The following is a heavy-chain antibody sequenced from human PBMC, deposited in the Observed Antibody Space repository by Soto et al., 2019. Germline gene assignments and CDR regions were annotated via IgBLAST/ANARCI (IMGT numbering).Heavy chain of an antibody. CDR2: ISGSGGTT. D-gene: IGHD3-10*01. Sequence: EVQLLESGGGLVQPGGSLRLSCGASGFTFSSYAMNWVRQAPGKGLEWVSAISGSGGTTYYADSVKGRFTISRDNSKNTLYLEMNSLRAEDTAVYYCAKSGVWFGSEVDYWGQGTLVTVSS. J-gene: IGHJ4*02. V-gene: IGHV3-23*01. CDR3: AKSGVWFGSEVDY. CDR1: GFTFSSYA.